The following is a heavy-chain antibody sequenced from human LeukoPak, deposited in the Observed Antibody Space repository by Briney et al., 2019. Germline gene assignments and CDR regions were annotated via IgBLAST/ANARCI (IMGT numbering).Heavy chain of an antibody. J-gene: IGHJ4*02. V-gene: IGHV4-39*01. Sequence: FCGNAYYNPSFKSRFAISVDTTKNEFSLHLTSVTASDTAVYYCARHGNIVMVPTAPGFDYWGQGTLVTVFS. D-gene: IGHD2-2*01. CDR2: FCGNA. CDR3: ARHGNIVMVPTAPGFDY.